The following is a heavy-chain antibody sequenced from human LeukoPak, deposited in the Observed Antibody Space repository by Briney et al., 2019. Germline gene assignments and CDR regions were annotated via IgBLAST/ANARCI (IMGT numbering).Heavy chain of an antibody. Sequence: GGSLRLSCAASEIIVSSNYMNWVRQAPGKGLEWVSSISSSSSYIYYADSVKGRFTISRDNAKNSLYLQMNSLRAEDTAVYYCAWTTGTGDAFDIWGQGTMVTVSS. D-gene: IGHD1-1*01. CDR2: ISSSSSYI. CDR1: EIIVSSNY. V-gene: IGHV3-21*01. J-gene: IGHJ3*02. CDR3: AWTTGTGDAFDI.